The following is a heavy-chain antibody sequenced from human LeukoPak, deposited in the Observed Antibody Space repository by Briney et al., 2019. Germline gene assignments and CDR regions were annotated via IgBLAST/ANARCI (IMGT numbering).Heavy chain of an antibody. V-gene: IGHV1-69*04. D-gene: IGHD5-12*01. CDR1: GGTFSSYA. CDR2: IIPILGIA. Sequence: GASVKVSCKASGGTFSSYAISWVRQAPGQGLEWMGRIIPILGIANYAQKFQGRVTITADKSTSTAYMELSSLRSEDTAVYYCARDPVNIVPTIYYYGMDVWGQGTTVTVSS. CDR3: ARDPVNIVPTIYYYGMDV. J-gene: IGHJ6*02.